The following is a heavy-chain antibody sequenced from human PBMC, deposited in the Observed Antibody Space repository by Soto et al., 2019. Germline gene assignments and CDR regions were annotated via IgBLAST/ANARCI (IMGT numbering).Heavy chain of an antibody. J-gene: IGHJ4*02. Sequence: PGGSLRLSCAASGFTFSDYYMSWIRQAPGKGLGWVSYISSSSSYTNYADSVKGRFTISRDNAKNSLYLQMNSLRAEDTAVYYCARRVVGATDYFDYWGQGTLVTVSS. V-gene: IGHV3-11*06. CDR1: GFTFSDYY. CDR2: ISSSSSYT. D-gene: IGHD1-26*01. CDR3: ARRVVGATDYFDY.